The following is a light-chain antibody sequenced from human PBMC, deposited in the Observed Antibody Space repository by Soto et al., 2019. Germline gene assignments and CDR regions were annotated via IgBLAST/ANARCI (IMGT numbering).Light chain of an antibody. J-gene: IGKJ1*01. CDR2: DAS. CDR3: HQYDTAPRT. V-gene: IGKV3-11*01. CDR1: QSFRGL. Sequence: EVVLTQSPVTLSLSPGERATLSCRASQSFRGLLAWYQQKPGQAPRLLIYDASTRATGIPARFSGSGSGTDFTLTISRLEPEDFAVYYCHQYDTAPRTFGQGTKVDIK.